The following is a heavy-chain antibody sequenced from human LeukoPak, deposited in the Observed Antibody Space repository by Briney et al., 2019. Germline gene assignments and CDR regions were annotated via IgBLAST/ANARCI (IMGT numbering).Heavy chain of an antibody. Sequence: GGSLRLSCAASGFTFSSYSMNWVRQAPGKGLEWDSSISSSSSQTYYSDSVKGRFTISRDNAKNSLYLLMNSLRAEDTAVYYCARDYWKWELLGAEYFQHWGQGTLVTVS. D-gene: IGHD1-26*01. CDR2: ISSSSSQT. J-gene: IGHJ1*01. CDR3: ARDYWKWELLGAEYFQH. V-gene: IGHV3-21*01. CDR1: GFTFSSYS.